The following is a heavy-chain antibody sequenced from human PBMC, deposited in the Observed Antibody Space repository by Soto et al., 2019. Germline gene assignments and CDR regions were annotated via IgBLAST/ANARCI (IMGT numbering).Heavy chain of an antibody. CDR1: GDSISSHY. CDR3: ARISAGSGSYYNYEYYFDY. CDR2: IHYSGYT. V-gene: IGHV4-59*11. D-gene: IGHD3-10*01. J-gene: IGHJ4*02. Sequence: PSETLSLTCTVSGDSISSHYWSWIRQPPEKGLEWIGDIHYSGYTYSIPSLKRRVTMSVDTSKNQLSLKLSSVTAADTAVYYCARISAGSGSYYNYEYYFDYWGRGILVTSPQ.